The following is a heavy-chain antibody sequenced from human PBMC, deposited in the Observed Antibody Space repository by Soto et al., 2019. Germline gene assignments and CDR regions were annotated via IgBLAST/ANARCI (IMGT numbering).Heavy chain of an antibody. V-gene: IGHV3-74*03. CDR1: GFPFSSYW. CDR2: INGDASSI. J-gene: IGHJ4*02. D-gene: IGHD2-2*01. Sequence: GGSLRLSCAASGFPFSSYWMHWVRQAPGKGLVWVSRINGDASSITYADSVKGRFTISRDNAKNTSYLQMNSLRAEDAAVYYCTRRGRSTTGCYFNWGRGTLVTVSS. CDR3: TRRGRSTTGCYFN.